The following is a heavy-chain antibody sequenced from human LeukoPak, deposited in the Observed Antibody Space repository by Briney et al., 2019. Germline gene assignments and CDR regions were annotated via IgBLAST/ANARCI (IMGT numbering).Heavy chain of an antibody. J-gene: IGHJ4*02. V-gene: IGHV1-18*01. CDR2: ISAYNGNT. CDR1: GYTFTSYG. CDR3: ARGPRLDSSSWYLFGAEEN. Sequence: ASVKVSCKASGYTFTSYGISWVRQAPGQGLEWMGWISAYNGNTNYAQKFQGRVTMTRNTSISTAYMELSSLRSEDTAVYYCARGPRLDSSSWYLFGAEENWGQGTLVTVSS. D-gene: IGHD6-13*01.